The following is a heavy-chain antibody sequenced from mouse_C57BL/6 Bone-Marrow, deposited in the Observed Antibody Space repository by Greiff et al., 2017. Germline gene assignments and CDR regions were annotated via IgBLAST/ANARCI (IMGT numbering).Heavy chain of an antibody. CDR2: INPNNGGT. D-gene: IGHD1-1*01. Sequence: EVQLVESGPELVKPGASVKIPCKASGYTFTDYNMDWVKQSHGKSLEWIGDINPNNGGTIYNQKFKGKATLTVDKSSSTAYMELRSLTSEDTAVYYCARYYYGSSYGRGYFDVWGTGTTVTVSS. J-gene: IGHJ1*03. V-gene: IGHV1-18*01. CDR1: GYTFTDYN. CDR3: ARYYYGSSYGRGYFDV.